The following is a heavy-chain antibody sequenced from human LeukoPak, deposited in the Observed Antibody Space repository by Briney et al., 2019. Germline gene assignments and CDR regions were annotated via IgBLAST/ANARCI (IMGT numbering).Heavy chain of an antibody. D-gene: IGHD3-10*01. CDR1: GYSFTSYW. CDR2: IYPGDSDT. Sequence: GESLKISCKGSGYSFTSYWIGWVRQMPGKGLEWMGIIYPGDSDTRYGPSFQGQVTISADKSISTAYLQWSSLKASDTAMYYCARRDTMVRGVAEYFQHWGQGTLVTVSS. J-gene: IGHJ1*01. CDR3: ARRDTMVRGVAEYFQH. V-gene: IGHV5-51*01.